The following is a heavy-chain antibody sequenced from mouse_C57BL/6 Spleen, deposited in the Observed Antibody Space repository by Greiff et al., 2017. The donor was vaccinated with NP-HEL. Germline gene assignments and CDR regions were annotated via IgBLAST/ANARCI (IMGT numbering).Heavy chain of an antibody. V-gene: IGHV1-15*01. J-gene: IGHJ3*01. CDR3: TRWDYSNYCFAY. CDR2: IDPETGGT. CDR1: GYTFTDYE. D-gene: IGHD2-5*01. Sequence: VQLQQSGAELVRPGASVTLSCKASGYTFTDYEMHWVKQTPVHGLEWIGAIDPETGGTAYNQKFKGKAILTADKSSSTAYMELRSLTSEDSAVYYCTRWDYSNYCFAYWGQGTLVTVSA.